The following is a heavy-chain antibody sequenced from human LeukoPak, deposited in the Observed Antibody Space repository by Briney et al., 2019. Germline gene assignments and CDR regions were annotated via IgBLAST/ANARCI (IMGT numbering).Heavy chain of an antibody. D-gene: IGHD2-2*01. CDR3: ARGPGAFDI. J-gene: IGHJ3*02. CDR1: GFIFSSYW. Sequence: GGSLRLSCVASGFIFSSYWMNWVRQAPGKGLVWVSRINSDGSSTSYADSVKGRFTISRDNAKNTLFLQMNSLRAEDTAVYYCARGPGAFDIWGQGTMVTVSS. CDR2: INSDGSST. V-gene: IGHV3-74*01.